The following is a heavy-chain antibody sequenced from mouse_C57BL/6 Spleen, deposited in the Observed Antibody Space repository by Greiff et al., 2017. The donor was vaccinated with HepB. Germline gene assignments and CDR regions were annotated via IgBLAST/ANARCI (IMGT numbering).Heavy chain of an antibody. CDR1: GYTFTSYW. CDR2: LDPTSGGT. Sequence: VQLQQPGAELVKPGASVKLSCKASGYTFTSYWMHWVKQRPGRGLAWIGRLDPTSGGTKYNEKFKSKATLTVDKPSSTAYMQLSSLTSEDSAVYDCARGESVEYDGPFADWGQGTLVTVSA. D-gene: IGHD1-1*01. CDR3: ARGESVEYDGPFAD. V-gene: IGHV1-62-3*01. J-gene: IGHJ3*01.